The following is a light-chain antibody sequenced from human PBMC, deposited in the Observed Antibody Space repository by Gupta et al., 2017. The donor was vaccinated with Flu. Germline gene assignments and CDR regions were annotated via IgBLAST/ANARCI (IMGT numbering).Light chain of an antibody. Sequence: EIVLTQSPGTLSLSPGERATLSCRASQSVASYLAWYQQKTGQAPRLLIYGASSRATGIPDRFSGSGSGTDFSLTSSRLEPEDFAVYYCQHYGTSPTFGQGTKLEIK. J-gene: IGKJ2*01. CDR1: QSVASY. CDR2: GAS. V-gene: IGKV3-20*01. CDR3: QHYGTSPT.